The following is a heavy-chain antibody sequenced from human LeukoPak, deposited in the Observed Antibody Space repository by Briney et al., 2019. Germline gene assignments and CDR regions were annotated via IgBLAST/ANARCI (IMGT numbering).Heavy chain of an antibody. V-gene: IGHV3-30*02. CDR1: GFTLSSYG. D-gene: IGHD4-23*01. Sequence: GGSLRLSCAASGFTLSSYGMHWVRQAPGKGLEWVAFIRYDGSNKYYADSVKGRFTISRDNSKNTLYLQMNSLRAEDTAVYYCASLTTVAIDYWGQGTLVTVSS. CDR2: IRYDGSNK. J-gene: IGHJ4*02. CDR3: ASLTTVAIDY.